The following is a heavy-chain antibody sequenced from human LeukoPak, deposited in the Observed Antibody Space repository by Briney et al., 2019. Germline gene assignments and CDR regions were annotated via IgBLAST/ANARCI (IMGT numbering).Heavy chain of an antibody. CDR3: AKSIFSVSYSGALYYFDY. Sequence: PGGSLRLSCEASGFTFSNYAMSWVRQAPGKGLEWVSTISGSGGATYYTDSVKGRFTISRDNSKNTLFLQMNSLRAEDTAVYYCAKSIFSVSYSGALYYFDYWGQGTLVTVSS. V-gene: IGHV3-23*01. D-gene: IGHD5/OR15-5a*01. CDR1: GFTFSNYA. J-gene: IGHJ4*02. CDR2: ISGSGGAT.